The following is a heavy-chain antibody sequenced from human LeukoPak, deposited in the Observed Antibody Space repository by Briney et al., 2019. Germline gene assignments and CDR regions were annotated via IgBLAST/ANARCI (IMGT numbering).Heavy chain of an antibody. J-gene: IGHJ4*02. D-gene: IGHD4-17*01. CDR3: ATEGQPYYFDY. V-gene: IGHV3-7*03. Sequence: GGSLRLSCSASGFTFSSYWMSWVRQAPGKGLEWVANIKQDGSEKYYVDSVKGRFTISRDNAKNSLYLQMNSLRAEDTAVYYCATEGQPYYFDYWGQGTLVTVSS. CDR2: IKQDGSEK. CDR1: GFTFSSYW.